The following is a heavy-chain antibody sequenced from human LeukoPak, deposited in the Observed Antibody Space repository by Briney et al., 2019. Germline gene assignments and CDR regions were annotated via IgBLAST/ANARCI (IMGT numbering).Heavy chain of an antibody. Sequence: ASVKVSCKASGYTFTSYGISWVRQAPGQGLEWMGWISAYNGNTNYAQKLQGRVTMTTDTSTSTAYMELRSLRSDDTAMYYCARGALVFGPTEYDYWGQGTLVTVSS. CDR3: ARGALVFGPTEYDY. V-gene: IGHV1-18*01. CDR2: ISAYNGNT. D-gene: IGHD3/OR15-3a*01. J-gene: IGHJ4*02. CDR1: GYTFTSYG.